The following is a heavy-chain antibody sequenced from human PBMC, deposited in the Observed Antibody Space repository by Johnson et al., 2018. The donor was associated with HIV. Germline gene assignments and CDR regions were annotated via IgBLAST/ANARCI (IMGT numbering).Heavy chain of an antibody. J-gene: IGHJ3*02. CDR2: IWYDGSTK. CDR1: GSTFSSYG. V-gene: IGHV3-33*01. CDR3: TTALRGTVTRDGYSLDAFDI. Sequence: QVQLVESGGGVVQPGRSLRLSCAASGSTFSSYGMHWVRQAPGKGLERVAVIWYDGSTKYYADSVKGRFTISRDNSKNTLYLQMNSLKTEDTAVYYCTTALRGTVTRDGYSLDAFDIWGQGTMVTVSS. D-gene: IGHD5-24*01.